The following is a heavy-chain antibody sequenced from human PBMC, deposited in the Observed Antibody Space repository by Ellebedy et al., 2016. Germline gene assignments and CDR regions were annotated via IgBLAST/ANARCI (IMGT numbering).Heavy chain of an antibody. Sequence: GESLKISCAASGFTVSSNYMSWVRQAPGKGLEWVSVIYSGGSTYYADSVKGRFTISRDNSKNTLYLQMNSLRAEDTAVYYCAYSNPGYSYGWYGMDVWGQGTTVTVSS. CDR3: AYSNPGYSYGWYGMDV. CDR2: IYSGGST. CDR1: GFTVSSNY. J-gene: IGHJ6*02. D-gene: IGHD5-18*01. V-gene: IGHV3-53*01.